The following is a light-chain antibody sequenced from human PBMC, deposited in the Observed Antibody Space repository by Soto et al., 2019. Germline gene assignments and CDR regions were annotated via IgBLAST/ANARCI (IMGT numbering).Light chain of an antibody. V-gene: IGKV1-12*01. CDR2: AAS. J-gene: IGKJ5*01. Sequence: DIQMTQSPSSVSASVGDRVTITCRASQDISSRLAWYQQKPGKAPNLLIYAASSLQSGVPSRFSGSGSGTDFTLIISSLQPEDFATYYCQQANSFPPTFGQGTRLEIK. CDR3: QQANSFPPT. CDR1: QDISSR.